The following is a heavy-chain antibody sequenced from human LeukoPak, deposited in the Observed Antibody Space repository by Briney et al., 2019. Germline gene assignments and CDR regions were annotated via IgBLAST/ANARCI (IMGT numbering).Heavy chain of an antibody. V-gene: IGHV4-39*01. Sequence: KSSETLSLTCTVSGGSISSSSYYWGWIRQPPGKGLEWIGSIYYSGSTYYNPSLKSRVTISVDTSKNQFSLKLSSVTAADTAVYYCASYYGHDAFDIWGQGTMVTVSS. D-gene: IGHD3-10*01. CDR2: IYYSGST. CDR1: GGSISSSSYY. J-gene: IGHJ3*02. CDR3: ASYYGHDAFDI.